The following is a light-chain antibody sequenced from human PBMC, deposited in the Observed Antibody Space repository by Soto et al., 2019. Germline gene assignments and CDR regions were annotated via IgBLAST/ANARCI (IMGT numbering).Light chain of an antibody. CDR2: EAS. Sequence: QSALTQPAPVSGSPGQSITISCTGTSSDVGSYNLVSWYQQHPGKAPKLMIYEASKRPSGVSNRFAGSKSGNTASPTISGLQAEDEADYYCCSYAGSFSYVFGTGTKVTVL. V-gene: IGLV2-23*01. CDR3: CSYAGSFSYV. J-gene: IGLJ1*01. CDR1: SSDVGSYNL.